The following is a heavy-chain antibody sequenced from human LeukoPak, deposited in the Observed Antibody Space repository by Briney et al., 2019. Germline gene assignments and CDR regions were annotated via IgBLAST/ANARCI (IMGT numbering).Heavy chain of an antibody. V-gene: IGHV1-2*02. J-gene: IGHJ4*02. CDR2: INPNSGGT. CDR1: GYTFTGYY. Sequence: ASVKVSCKASGYTFTGYYMHWVRQAPGQGPEWMGWINPNSGGTNYAQKFQGRVTMTRDTSISTAYMELSRLRSDDTAVYYCARDESVRADGYQSYWGQGTLVTVSS. D-gene: IGHD3-22*01. CDR3: ARDESVRADGYQSY.